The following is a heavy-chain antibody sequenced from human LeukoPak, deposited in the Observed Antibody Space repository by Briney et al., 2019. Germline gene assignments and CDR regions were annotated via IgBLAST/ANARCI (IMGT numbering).Heavy chain of an antibody. D-gene: IGHD2-8*01. CDR3: ARQAHCTSDLCYPFDY. CDR1: GGSISGYY. J-gene: IGHJ4*02. CDR2: IHYSGST. V-gene: IGHV4-59*08. Sequence: SETLSLTCTVSGGSISGYYWSWIRQPPGKGLEWIGYIHYSGSTNYNPSLKIRVTISADTTKNQFSLKLSSVTAADTAVYCCARQAHCTSDLCYPFDYWGQGTLVTVSS.